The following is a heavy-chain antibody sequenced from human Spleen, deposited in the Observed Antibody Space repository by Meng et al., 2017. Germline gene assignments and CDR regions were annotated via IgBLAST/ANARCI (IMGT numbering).Heavy chain of an antibody. CDR3: ARGSSTQSEAFDI. CDR1: GYSISSGNW. J-gene: IGHJ6*02. D-gene: IGHD1-1*01. V-gene: IGHV4-28*05. Sequence: SETLSLTCAVSGYSISSGNWWVWIRQPPGKGLEWIAYIYYSGTIYFNPSLTSRVTISLDTTKSQFSLKLTSVPAADTAMYFCARGSSTQSEAFDIWGQGTTVTVSS. CDR2: IYYSGTI.